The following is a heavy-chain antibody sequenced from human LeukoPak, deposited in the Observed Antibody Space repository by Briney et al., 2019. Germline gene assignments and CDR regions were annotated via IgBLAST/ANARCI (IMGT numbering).Heavy chain of an antibody. CDR3: ARASVDSSGYYTAIDY. V-gene: IGHV3-74*01. CDR2: INSDGSNT. D-gene: IGHD3-22*01. CDR1: GFTFTRHW. J-gene: IGHJ4*02. Sequence: PGGSPRLSCAASGFTFTRHWMHWVRQAPGKGLVWVSGINSDGSNTHYADSVKGRFTISRDNAKNTLYLQMNSLRAEDTAMYYCARASVDSSGYYTAIDYWGQGTLVTVSS.